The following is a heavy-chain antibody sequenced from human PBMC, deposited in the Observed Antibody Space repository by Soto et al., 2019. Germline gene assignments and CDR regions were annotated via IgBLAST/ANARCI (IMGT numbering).Heavy chain of an antibody. CDR3: VRDRHGDY. V-gene: IGHV3-74*01. CDR1: GFTFSNYW. CDR2: IGHDGPT. Sequence: EVQLVESGGGLVQPGGSLRLSCAGSGFTFSNYWMHWVRQAPGKGLEWVSRIGHDGPTDYADSVRGRFTISRDNAENTLYLQMNSLRPEDTAVYYCVRDRHGDYWGQGTLVTVSS. J-gene: IGHJ4*02.